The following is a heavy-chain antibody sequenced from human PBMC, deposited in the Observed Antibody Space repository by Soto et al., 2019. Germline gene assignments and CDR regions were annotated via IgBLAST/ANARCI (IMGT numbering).Heavy chain of an antibody. CDR1: GFTFSSYA. D-gene: IGHD2-15*01. CDR3: ARDAGSPYSYVDY. Sequence: PGGSLRLSCAASGFTFSSYAMSWVRQAPGKGLEWVSYISSSGSTTYYADSVKGRFTISRDNAKNSLYLQMNSLRAEDTAVYYCARDAGSPYSYVDYWGQGTLVTVSS. J-gene: IGHJ4*02. CDR2: ISSSGSTT. V-gene: IGHV3-48*04.